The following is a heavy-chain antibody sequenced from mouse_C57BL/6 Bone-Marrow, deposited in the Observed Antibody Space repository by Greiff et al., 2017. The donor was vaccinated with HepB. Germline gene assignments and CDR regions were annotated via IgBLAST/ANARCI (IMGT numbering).Heavy chain of an antibody. CDR3: ARQGVRGYFDV. V-gene: IGHV5-2*01. J-gene: IGHJ1*03. CDR1: EYEFPSHD. D-gene: IGHD2-14*01. CDR2: INSDGGST. Sequence: DVKLVESGGGLVQPGESLKLSCESNEYEFPSHDMSWVRKTPEKRLELVAAINSDGGSTDYPDTMERRFIISRDKTEKTLYLQMSSLRSEDTALYYCARQGVRGYFDVWGTGTTVTVSS.